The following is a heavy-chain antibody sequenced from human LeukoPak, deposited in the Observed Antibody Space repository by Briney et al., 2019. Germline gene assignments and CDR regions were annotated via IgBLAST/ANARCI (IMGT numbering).Heavy chain of an antibody. D-gene: IGHD2-2*01. CDR2: INHSGST. Sequence: SETLSLTCAVYGGSFSGYYWSWIRQPPGKGLEWIGEINHSGSTNYNPSLKSRVTMSVDTSKNQFSLKLSSVTAADTAVYYCARGVGDIVVVPAATSYYFDYWSQGTLLTLSS. J-gene: IGHJ4*02. CDR1: GGSFSGYY. CDR3: ARGVGDIVVVPAATSYYFDY. V-gene: IGHV4-34*01.